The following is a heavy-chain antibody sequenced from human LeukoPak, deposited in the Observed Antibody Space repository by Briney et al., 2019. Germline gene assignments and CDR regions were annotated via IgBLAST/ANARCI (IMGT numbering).Heavy chain of an antibody. CDR1: GFTFSSYS. Sequence: GGSLRLSCAASGFTFSSYSMNWVRQAPGKGLEWVSYISSSSSTIYYADSVKGRFTISRDNAKNSLYLQMNSLRAEDTAVYYCASEEVAGPAGAFDIWGQGTMVTVSS. CDR3: ASEEVAGPAGAFDI. CDR2: ISSSSSTI. D-gene: IGHD6-13*01. J-gene: IGHJ3*02. V-gene: IGHV3-48*04.